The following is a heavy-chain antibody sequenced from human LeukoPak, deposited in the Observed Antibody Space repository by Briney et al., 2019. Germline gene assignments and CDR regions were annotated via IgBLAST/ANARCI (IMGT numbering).Heavy chain of an antibody. CDR1: GFTFSSYA. J-gene: IGHJ4*02. CDR3: AKDMGSGYYYYFDY. V-gene: IGHV3-23*01. Sequence: PGGSLRLSCAASGFTFSSYAMSWVRQAPGKGLEWVPAISGSGGSTYYADSVKGRFTISRDNSKNTLYLQMNSLRAEDTAVYYCAKDMGSGYYYYFDYWGQGTLVTVSS. D-gene: IGHD3-22*01. CDR2: ISGSGGST.